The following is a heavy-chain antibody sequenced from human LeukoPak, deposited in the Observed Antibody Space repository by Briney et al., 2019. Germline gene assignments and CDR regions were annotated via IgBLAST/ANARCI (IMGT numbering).Heavy chain of an antibody. D-gene: IGHD3-3*01. Sequence: SETLSLTCAVYGGSFSGYYWSWIRQPPGKGLEWIGEINHSGSTNHNPSLKSRVTISVDTSKNQFSLKLSSVTAADTAVYYCARAPPYDFWSGYNYYYYGMDVWGQGTTVTVSS. CDR3: ARAPPYDFWSGYNYYYYGMDV. J-gene: IGHJ6*02. CDR1: GGSFSGYY. V-gene: IGHV4-34*01. CDR2: INHSGST.